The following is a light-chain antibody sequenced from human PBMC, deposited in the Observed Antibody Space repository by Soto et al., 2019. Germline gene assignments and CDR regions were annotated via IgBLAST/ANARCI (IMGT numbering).Light chain of an antibody. CDR2: DNN. CDR3: QSYDTSLSGFYI. Sequence: QAVVTQPPSVSGAPGQRVSISCTGSSSNIGAGYNVHWYQQFPGTAPKLLIYDNNNRPSGVPDRFSGSKSGTSASLAITGLQAEDEADYYCQSYDTSLSGFYIFGTGTKLTVL. V-gene: IGLV1-40*01. CDR1: SSNIGAGYN. J-gene: IGLJ1*01.